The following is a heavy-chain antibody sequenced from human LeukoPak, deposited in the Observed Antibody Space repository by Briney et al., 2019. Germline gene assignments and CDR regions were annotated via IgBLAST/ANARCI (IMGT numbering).Heavy chain of an antibody. Sequence: QPGGSLRLSCAASGFTFSGSAMHWVRQASGRGLEWVGRIRSKANSYATAYAASVKGRFTISRDDSKNTAYLQMNSLKTEDTAVYYCTSRPRNLVRQQLVTLDYWGQGTLVTVSS. V-gene: IGHV3-73*01. CDR2: IRSKANSYAT. CDR1: GFTFSGSA. J-gene: IGHJ4*02. CDR3: TSRPRNLVRQQLVTLDY. D-gene: IGHD6-13*01.